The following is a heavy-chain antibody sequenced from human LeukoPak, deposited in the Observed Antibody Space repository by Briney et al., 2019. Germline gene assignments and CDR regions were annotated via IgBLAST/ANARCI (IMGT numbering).Heavy chain of an antibody. CDR2: FGGSGGGP. D-gene: IGHD1-1*01. V-gene: IGHV3-23*01. Sequence: GGSLRLSCAASGFSCSVYAMNWDRQAPGKGLEWVSSFGGSGGGPWHAASVKGRFSISRDNSKNTLYLQMSSLSDEDTALYYCAKARGATVNDPADYWGQGILVTVSS. CDR1: GFSCSVYA. J-gene: IGHJ4*02. CDR3: AKARGATVNDPADY.